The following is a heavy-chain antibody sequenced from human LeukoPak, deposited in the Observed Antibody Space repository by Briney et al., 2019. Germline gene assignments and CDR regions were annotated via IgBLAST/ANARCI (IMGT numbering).Heavy chain of an antibody. V-gene: IGHV1-69*13. J-gene: IGHJ6*04. D-gene: IGHD3-9*01. CDR3: ARAHLGGDYDILTGPYSLAGDYGMDV. CDR2: VIPIFGTA. CDR1: GGTFSSYA. Sequence: SVKVSCEASGGTFSSYAISWVRQAPGQGLEWMGGVIPIFGTANYAQKFQGRVTITADESTSTAYMELSSLRSEDTAVYYCARAHLGGDYDILTGPYSLAGDYGMDVWGKGTTVTVSS.